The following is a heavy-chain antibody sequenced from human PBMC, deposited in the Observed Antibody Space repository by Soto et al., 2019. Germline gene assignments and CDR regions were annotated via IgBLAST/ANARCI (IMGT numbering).Heavy chain of an antibody. J-gene: IGHJ4*02. D-gene: IGHD2-21*01. CDR3: AYSGAAGAFFDS. Sequence: QVQLVQSGAEVKKPGASVKVSCEASGYTFAGYYFHWVRQAPGQGLEWMGWINAYSGDTNFAQKFQDRVRRTRGTSISTAYMELSSLASDDTAVYYCAYSGAAGAFFDSWGQGTLVTVSS. CDR2: INAYSGDT. V-gene: IGHV1-2*02. CDR1: GYTFAGYY.